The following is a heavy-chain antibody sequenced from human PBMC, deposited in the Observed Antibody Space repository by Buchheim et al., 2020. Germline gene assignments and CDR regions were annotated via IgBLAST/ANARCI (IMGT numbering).Heavy chain of an antibody. CDR3: AKDGHIMSTIWGPFIT. Sequence: EVQLLESGGGLVQPGGSLRLSCAASGVVFSSYGFSWVRQAPGQGLECIAAIGYTGAPYYAASVKGRFSVSRAHSKNTPYLQMNSLRAEDTAIYYCAKDGHIMSTIWGPFITWGQGSL. CDR2: IGYTGAP. CDR1: GVVFSSYG. V-gene: IGHV3-23*01. D-gene: IGHD5-24*01. J-gene: IGHJ5*02.